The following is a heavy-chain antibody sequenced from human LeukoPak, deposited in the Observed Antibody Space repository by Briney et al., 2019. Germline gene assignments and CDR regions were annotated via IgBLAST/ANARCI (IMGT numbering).Heavy chain of an antibody. Sequence: SETLSLTCAVYGGSFSGYYWSWIRQPPGKGLEWIGEINHSGSTNYNPSLKSRVTISVDTSKNQFSLKLSSVTAADTAVYYCARLRSTRTYCSGGSCPLHNWFDPWGQGTLVTVSS. CDR2: INHSGST. CDR1: GGSFSGYY. J-gene: IGHJ5*02. V-gene: IGHV4-34*01. D-gene: IGHD2-15*01. CDR3: ARLRSTRTYCSGGSCPLHNWFDP.